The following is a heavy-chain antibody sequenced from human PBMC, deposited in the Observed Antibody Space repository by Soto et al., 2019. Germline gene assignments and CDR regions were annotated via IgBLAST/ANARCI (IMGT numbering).Heavy chain of an antibody. D-gene: IGHD6-6*01. CDR3: AREISIAARRGGYYYYGMDV. CDR1: GYTFTSYG. Sequence: ASVKVSCKASGYTFTSYGISWVRQAPGQGLEWMGWISAYNGNTNYAQKLQGRVTMTTDTSTSTAYMELRSLRSDDTAVYYCAREISIAARRGGYYYYGMDVWGQGTTVTVSS. CDR2: ISAYNGNT. V-gene: IGHV1-18*01. J-gene: IGHJ6*02.